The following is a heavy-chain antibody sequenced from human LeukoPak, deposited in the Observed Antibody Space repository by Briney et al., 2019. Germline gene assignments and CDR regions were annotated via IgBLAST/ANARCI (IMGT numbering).Heavy chain of an antibody. CDR1: EYTFTGYY. CDR3: ARDCRGALSWFDP. CDR2: INPNSGGT. V-gene: IGHV1-2*04. J-gene: IGHJ5*02. Sequence: AAVKVSCKASEYTFTGYYMHWVREAPEQVLEWMGWINPNSGGTNYAQKFQGWVTMTRDTSISTAYMELSRLRSDDTAVYYCARDCRGALSWFDPWGQGTLVTVSS. D-gene: IGHD1-26*01.